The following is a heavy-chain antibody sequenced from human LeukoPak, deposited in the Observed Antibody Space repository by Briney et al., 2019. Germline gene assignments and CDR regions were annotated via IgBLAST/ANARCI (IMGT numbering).Heavy chain of an antibody. CDR2: IYHSGST. CDR1: GYSISSGYY. CDR3: ARVTGYMTEDYFDY. V-gene: IGHV4-38-2*02. Sequence: SETLSLTCTVSGYSISSGYYWGWIRQPPRKGLEWIGSIYHSGSTNYKPSLKSRVTISVDTSKSQFSLRLSSVPAADTAVYYCARVTGYMTEDYFDYWGQGTLITVSS. J-gene: IGHJ4*02. D-gene: IGHD6-13*01.